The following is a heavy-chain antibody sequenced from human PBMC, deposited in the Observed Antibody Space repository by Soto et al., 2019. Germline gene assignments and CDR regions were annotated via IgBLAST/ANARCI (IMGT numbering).Heavy chain of an antibody. D-gene: IGHD6-13*01. CDR1: GFTFSSYW. CDR3: ARVLTGSWNWFDP. CDR2: INSDGSRT. V-gene: IGHV3-74*01. Sequence: EVQLVESGGGLVQPGESLRLSCAASGFTFSSYWMHWVRQAPGKGLVWVSRINSDGSRTNYADSVKGRFTVSRDNAKNTQYLQMSSLRPEDTAVYYCARVLTGSWNWFDPWGQGTLVTVSS. J-gene: IGHJ5*02.